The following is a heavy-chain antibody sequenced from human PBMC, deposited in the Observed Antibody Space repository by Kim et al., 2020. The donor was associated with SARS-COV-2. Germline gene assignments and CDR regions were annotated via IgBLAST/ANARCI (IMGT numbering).Heavy chain of an antibody. J-gene: IGHJ4*02. CDR2: ISYDGSNK. Sequence: GGSLRLSCAASGFTFSSYGMHWVRQAPGKGLEWVAVISYDGSNKYYADSVKGRFTISRDNSKNTLYLQMNSLRAEDTAVYYCAKIVGATVDFDYWGQGTLVTVSS. CDR3: AKIVGATVDFDY. D-gene: IGHD1-26*01. V-gene: IGHV3-30*18. CDR1: GFTFSSYG.